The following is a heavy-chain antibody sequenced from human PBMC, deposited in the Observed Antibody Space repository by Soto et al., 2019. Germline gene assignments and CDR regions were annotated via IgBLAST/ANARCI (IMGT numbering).Heavy chain of an antibody. J-gene: IGHJ4*02. V-gene: IGHV3-23*01. CDR3: AKFEDDSSGYYYVPFDY. Sequence: LRLSCAASGFTFSSYAMSWVRQAPGKGLEWVSAISGSGGSTYYADSVKGRFTISRDNSKNTLYLQMNSLRAEDTAVYYCAKFEDDSSGYYYVPFDYWGQGTLVTVSS. CDR1: GFTFSSYA. D-gene: IGHD3-22*01. CDR2: ISGSGGST.